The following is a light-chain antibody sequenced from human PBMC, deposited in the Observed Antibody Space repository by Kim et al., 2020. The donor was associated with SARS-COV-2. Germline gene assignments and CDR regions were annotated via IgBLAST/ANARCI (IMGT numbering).Light chain of an antibody. CDR3: QQYSVWPLT. V-gene: IGKV3-15*01. J-gene: IGKJ4*01. Sequence: GERATLPCRASQGVRSSLAWYQQRPGQAPRLLIYGAYGASTRATGIPARFSGSGSGTDFTLTISSLQSEDFAVYYCQQYSVWPLTFGGGTKVDIK. CDR1: QGVRSS. CDR2: GAYGAS.